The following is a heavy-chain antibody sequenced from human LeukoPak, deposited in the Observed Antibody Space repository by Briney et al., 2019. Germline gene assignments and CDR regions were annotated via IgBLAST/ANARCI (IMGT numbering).Heavy chain of an antibody. CDR3: ARDRRRDGGDWGFDY. V-gene: IGHV3-33*01. J-gene: IGHJ4*02. Sequence: GGSLRLSCAASGVTFSSYGMHWVRQAPGKGLEWVAVIWYDGSNKYYADSVKGRFTISRDNSKNTLYLQMNSLRAEDTAVYYCARDRRRDGGDWGFDYWGQGTLVTVSS. CDR1: GVTFSSYG. D-gene: IGHD2-21*01. CDR2: IWYDGSNK.